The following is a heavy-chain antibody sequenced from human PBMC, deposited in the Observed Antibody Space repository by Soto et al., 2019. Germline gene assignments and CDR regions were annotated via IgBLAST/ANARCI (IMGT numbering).Heavy chain of an antibody. CDR3: ASLDTAVIKTGGY. D-gene: IGHD5-18*01. CDR2: TTQDGSGR. CDR1: GLKPSPC. V-gene: IGHV3-7*01. Sequence: RSLRLPSVASGLKPSPCMSWVRQAPGKGLEWVAMTTQDGSGRHYLDSLKGRFTISRDSAKNSMYLQMNSLTVEDTAMYYCASLDTAVIKTGGYWGQGT. J-gene: IGHJ4*02.